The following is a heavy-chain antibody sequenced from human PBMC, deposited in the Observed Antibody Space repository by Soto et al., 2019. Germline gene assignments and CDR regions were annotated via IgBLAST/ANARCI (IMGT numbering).Heavy chain of an antibody. D-gene: IGHD1-20*01. J-gene: IGHJ4*02. CDR1: ENTLRYYG. V-gene: IGHV1-18*01. CDR3: ARADRITATTVYLDF. Sequence: QVHLVQSGAEVKKPGASVKVSCKASENTLRYYGIAWVRQAPGQGLEWLGWITTYNGGKIKYGQKVQGRVAMTTDTSTDTAYMELWSLRSDDTAVYYCARADRITATTVYLDFWGQGTLITVSS. CDR2: ITTYNGGKI.